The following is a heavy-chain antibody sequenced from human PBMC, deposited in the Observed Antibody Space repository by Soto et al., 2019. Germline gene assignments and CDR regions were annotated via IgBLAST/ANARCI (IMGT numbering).Heavy chain of an antibody. D-gene: IGHD2-15*01. CDR3: ARPYCSGGSCYDENWFDP. CDR1: VYSFTSYW. V-gene: IGHV5-10-1*01. J-gene: IGHJ5*02. CDR2: IDPSDSYT. Sequence: PGESLKISCKGSVYSFTSYWISWVRRMPGKGLEWMGRIDPSDSYTNYSPSFQGHVTISADKSISTAYLQWSSLKASDTAMYYCARPYCSGGSCYDENWFDPWGQGTLVTVSS.